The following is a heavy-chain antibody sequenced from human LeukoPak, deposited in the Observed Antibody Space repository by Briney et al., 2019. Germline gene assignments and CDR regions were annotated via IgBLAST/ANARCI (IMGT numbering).Heavy chain of an antibody. CDR1: GFPFSIYV. CDR2: ISYDGSNK. V-gene: IGHV3-30*18. D-gene: IGHD1-26*01. J-gene: IGHJ3*02. Sequence: GRSLRLSCSASGFPFSIYVMHWARQAPGRGLEELGVISYDGSNKYYADSVKGRFTISRNNSKNTLYLQMNSLRAEDTAVYCCAKTPYSGSLRAFDIWGQGTMVTVSS. CDR3: AKTPYSGSLRAFDI.